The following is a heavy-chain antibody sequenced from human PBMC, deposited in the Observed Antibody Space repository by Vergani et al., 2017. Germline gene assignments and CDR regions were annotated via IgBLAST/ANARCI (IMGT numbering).Heavy chain of an antibody. D-gene: IGHD3-22*01. CDR2: IHTGGST. CDR1: GESIRSGSHY. Sequence: QVKLQESGPGLLKPSQTLSLTCTVSGESIRSGSHYWSWIRQPAGKGPEWIGHIHTGGSTDLNPSFKSRVSISVDTSKSQFSLKLNSVTVADTAVYYCARADYYDSSGHDFDYWGQGTLVTVSS. J-gene: IGHJ4*02. CDR3: ARADYYDSSGHDFDY. V-gene: IGHV4-61*02.